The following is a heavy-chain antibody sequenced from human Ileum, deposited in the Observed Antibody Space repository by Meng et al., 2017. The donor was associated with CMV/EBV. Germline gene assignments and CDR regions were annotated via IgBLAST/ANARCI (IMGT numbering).Heavy chain of an antibody. CDR2: ISSNESVI. Sequence: GESLKISCAASGFSFSDYYMTWIRQAPGKGLEWISSISSNESVIYYGDSVKGRFTIARDNAKNSLHLQMSSLRAEDTAVYYCARGVWVGYCPNVFCFNNWFAPWGHGNLV. D-gene: IGHD2-8*01. CDR1: GFSFSDYY. CDR3: ARGVWVGYCPNVFCFNNWFAP. V-gene: IGHV3-11*01. J-gene: IGHJ5*02.